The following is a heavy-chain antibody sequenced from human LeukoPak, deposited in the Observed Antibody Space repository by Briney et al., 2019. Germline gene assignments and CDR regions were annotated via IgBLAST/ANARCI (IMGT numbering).Heavy chain of an antibody. Sequence: TSETLSLTCTVSGYSISSGYYWGWIRQPPGKGLEWIGYIYYTGSTYYNPSFKSRVTISIDRSKNHFSLRLTSVTAADTAVYYCATYCSSTSCYSFDYWGQGTLVTVSS. CDR3: ATYCSSTSCYSFDY. D-gene: IGHD2-2*01. J-gene: IGHJ4*02. V-gene: IGHV4-38-2*02. CDR1: GYSISSGYY. CDR2: IYYTGST.